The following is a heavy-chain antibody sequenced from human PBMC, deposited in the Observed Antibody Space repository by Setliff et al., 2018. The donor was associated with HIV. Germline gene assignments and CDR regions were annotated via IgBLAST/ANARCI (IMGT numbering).Heavy chain of an antibody. Sequence: PSETLSLTCAVFGGSFTDIGGSFTDYYWIWIRQPPGKGLEWIGDINHSGKTNYNRSLKSRVTISLDTSKNQFSLRLTSVTAADTAVYYCAREGGTGRSSWYGAYWYDPWGQGTLVTVSS. D-gene: IGHD6-13*01. CDR2: INHSGKT. CDR3: AREGGTGRSSWYGAYWYDP. V-gene: IGHV4-34*01. CDR1: GGSFTDIGGSFTDYY. J-gene: IGHJ5*02.